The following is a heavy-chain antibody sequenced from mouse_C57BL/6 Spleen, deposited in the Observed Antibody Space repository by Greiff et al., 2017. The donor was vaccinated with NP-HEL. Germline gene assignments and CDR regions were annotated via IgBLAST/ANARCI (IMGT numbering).Heavy chain of an antibody. CDR2: IYPGGGYT. J-gene: IGHJ4*01. Sequence: VQLVESGAELVRPGTSVKMSCKASGYTFTNYWIGWAKQRPGHGLEWIGDIYPGGGYTNYNEKFKGKATLTADKSSSTAYMQFSSLTSEDSAIYYCAREGNYSPYAMDYWGQGTSVTVSS. V-gene: IGHV1-63*01. CDR1: GYTFTNYW. CDR3: AREGNYSPYAMDY. D-gene: IGHD2-1*01.